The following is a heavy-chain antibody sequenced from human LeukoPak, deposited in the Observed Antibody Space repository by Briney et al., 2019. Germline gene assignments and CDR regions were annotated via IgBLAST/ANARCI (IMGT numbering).Heavy chain of an antibody. J-gene: IGHJ4*02. CDR2: ISDSGGST. D-gene: IGHD3-22*01. Sequence: GGSLRLSCAVSGITLSNYGMSWVRQAPGKGLEWVAGISDSGGSTNYADSVKGRFTISRDNPKNTLYLQMNSLRAEDTAVYCCAKRGVVIRVILVGFHKEAYYFDYWGQGTLVTVSS. CDR1: GITLSNYG. CDR3: AKRGVVIRVILVGFHKEAYYFDY. V-gene: IGHV3-23*01.